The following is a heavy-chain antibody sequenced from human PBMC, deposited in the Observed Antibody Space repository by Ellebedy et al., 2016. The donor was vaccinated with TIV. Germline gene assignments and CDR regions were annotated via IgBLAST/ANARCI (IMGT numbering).Heavy chain of an antibody. V-gene: IGHV3-33*01. CDR3: ARSYSSGWFDY. D-gene: IGHD6-19*01. Sequence: PGGSLRLSCAASGFTFSSYRMHWVRQAPGKGLEWVAVIWSDGSDKYYADSVKGRFSIYRDNSTKTMYLQMNSRRAEDTAVYWCARSYSSGWFDYWGQGTLVTVSS. CDR2: IWSDGSDK. CDR1: GFTFSSYR. J-gene: IGHJ4*02.